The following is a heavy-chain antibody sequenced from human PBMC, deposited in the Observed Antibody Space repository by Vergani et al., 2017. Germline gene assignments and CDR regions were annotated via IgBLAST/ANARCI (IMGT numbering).Heavy chain of an antibody. V-gene: IGHV4-34*01. D-gene: IGHD2/OR15-2a*01. CDR2: INHSGST. CDR1: GGSFSGYY. CDR3: ARALVAFGIDP. Sequence: QVQLQQWGAGLLKPSETLSLTCAVYGGSFSGYYWSWIRQPPGKGLEWIGEINHSGSTNYNPSLKSRVTISVDRSKNQFSLKLSSVTAADTAVYYCARALVAFGIDPWGQGTLVTVSS. J-gene: IGHJ5*02.